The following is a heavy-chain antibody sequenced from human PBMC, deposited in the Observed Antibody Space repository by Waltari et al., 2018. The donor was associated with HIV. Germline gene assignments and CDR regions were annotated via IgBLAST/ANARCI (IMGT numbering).Heavy chain of an antibody. CDR1: GFTFSNAW. J-gene: IGHJ6*02. CDR2: IKSKTDGGTT. D-gene: IGHD6-19*01. V-gene: IGHV3-15*01. CDR3: TTDESSGWPTLRDYYYYYGMDV. Sequence: EVQLVESGGGLVKPGGSLRLSCAASGFTFSNAWMSWIRQAPGKGLEWVGRIKSKTDGGTTDYAAPVEGRFTISREDSKNTLYLQMNSLKTEDTAVYYCTTDESSGWPTLRDYYYYYGMDVWGQGTTVTVSS.